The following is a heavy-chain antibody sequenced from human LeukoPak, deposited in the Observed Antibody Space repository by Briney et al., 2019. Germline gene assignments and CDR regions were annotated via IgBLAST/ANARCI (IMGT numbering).Heavy chain of an antibody. CDR3: ARVTASPYCSSTSCYEYYYGMDV. CDR2: MKPNIGNT. J-gene: IGHJ6*02. CDR1: GYTFTSYD. D-gene: IGHD2-2*01. V-gene: IGHV1-8*01. Sequence: GASVKVSCKASGYTFTSYDINWVRQATGQGLEWMGWMKPNIGNTGYAQKFQGRVTMTRKTSISTAYMELSSLRSEDTAVYYCARVTASPYCSSTSCYEYYYGMDVWGQGTTVTVSS.